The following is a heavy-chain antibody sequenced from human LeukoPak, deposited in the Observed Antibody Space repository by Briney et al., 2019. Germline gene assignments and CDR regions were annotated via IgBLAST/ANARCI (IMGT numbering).Heavy chain of an antibody. V-gene: IGHV4-59*01. CDR2: IYYSGST. D-gene: IGHD5-24*01. Sequence: TSETLSLTCTVSGGSISSYYWSWIRQPPGKGLEWIGYIYYSGSTNYNPSLKSRVTISVDTSKNQFSLKLSSVTAADTAVCYCARSDLRDGYNYWGQGTLVTVSP. CDR1: GGSISSYY. CDR3: ARSDLRDGYNY. J-gene: IGHJ4*02.